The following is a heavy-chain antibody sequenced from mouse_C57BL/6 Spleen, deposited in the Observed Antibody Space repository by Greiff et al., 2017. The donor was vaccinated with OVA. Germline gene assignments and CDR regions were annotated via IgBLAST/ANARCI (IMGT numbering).Heavy chain of an antibody. CDR2: IYPGDGGT. CDR1: GYAFSSSW. D-gene: IGHD2-1*01. J-gene: IGHJ4*01. CDR3: ARGIIYYGNYGAMDY. Sequence: QVQLQQSGPELVKPGASVKISCKASGYAFSSSWMNWVKQRPGQGLEWIGRIYPGDGGTNYNGKFKGKATLTADKSSSTAYMQLSSLTSEDSAVYFCARGIIYYGNYGAMDYWGQGTSVTVSA. V-gene: IGHV1-82*01.